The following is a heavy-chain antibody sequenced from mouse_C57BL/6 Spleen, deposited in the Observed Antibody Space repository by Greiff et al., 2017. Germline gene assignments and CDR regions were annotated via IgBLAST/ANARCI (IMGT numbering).Heavy chain of an antibody. J-gene: IGHJ3*01. D-gene: IGHD2-3*01. CDR2: ISSGSSTI. CDR3: ARDGYCPFAY. V-gene: IGHV5-17*01. CDR1: GFTFSDYG. Sequence: EVQLVESGGGLVKPGGSLKLSCAASGFTFSDYGMHWVRQAPEKGLEWVAYISSGSSTIYYADTVKGRFTISRDNAKNTLFLQMTSLRSEDTAMYYCARDGYCPFAYWGQGTLVTVSA.